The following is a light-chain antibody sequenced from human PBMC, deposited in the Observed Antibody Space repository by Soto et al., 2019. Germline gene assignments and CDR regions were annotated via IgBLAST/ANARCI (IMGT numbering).Light chain of an antibody. V-gene: IGKV3-20*01. CDR1: QSVSSTY. CDR3: QQYGSSPTT. CDR2: GAS. J-gene: IGKJ1*01. Sequence: EIVLTQSPGTLSLSPGERATLSCRASQSVSSTYLAWYQQKPGQAPRLLIYGASSRATGIPDKFSGSGSGTDFTLTISRLEPEECAVYYCQQYGSSPTTFGQGTKVEIK.